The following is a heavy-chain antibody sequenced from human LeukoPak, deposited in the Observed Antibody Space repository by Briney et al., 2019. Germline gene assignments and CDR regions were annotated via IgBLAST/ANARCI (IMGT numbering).Heavy chain of an antibody. CDR1: GGSISSSSYY. D-gene: IGHD6-6*01. CDR3: ARDSSSNYY. V-gene: IGHV4-39*07. Sequence: PSETLSLTCTVSGGSISSSSYYWGWIRQPPGKGLEWIGSIYYSGSTYYNPSLKSRVTISVDTSKNQFSLKLSSVTAADTAVYYCARDSSSNYYWGQGTLITVSS. CDR2: IYYSGST. J-gene: IGHJ4*02.